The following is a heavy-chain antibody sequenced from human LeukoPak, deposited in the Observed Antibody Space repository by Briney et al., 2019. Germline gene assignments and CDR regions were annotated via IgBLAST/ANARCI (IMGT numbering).Heavy chain of an antibody. Sequence: ASVKVSFKASGYTFTSYGISWVRQAPGQGLEWMGWISAYNGNTNYAQKLQGRVTMTTDTSTSTAYMELRSLRSDDTAVYYCARDTPRPTDYYDSSGYYHFDYWGQGTLVTVSS. CDR3: ARDTPRPTDYYDSSGYYHFDY. J-gene: IGHJ4*02. V-gene: IGHV1-18*01. CDR2: ISAYNGNT. D-gene: IGHD3-22*01. CDR1: GYTFTSYG.